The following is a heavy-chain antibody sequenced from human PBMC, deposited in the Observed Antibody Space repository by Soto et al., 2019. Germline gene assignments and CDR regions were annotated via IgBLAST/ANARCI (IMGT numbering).Heavy chain of an antibody. D-gene: IGHD4-17*01. J-gene: IGHJ4*02. CDR2: VYYSGTT. CDR3: ARTTAVPNTLRSRYFFDY. V-gene: IGHV4-61*01. CDR1: GGSVSDKTYY. Sequence: SLTCSVSGGSVSDKTYYWSWIRQPPGKRLEWIGYVYYSGTTNYNPSLESRVTISVDLSKNRFSLRLSSVTTADTALYYCARTTAVPNTLRSRYFFDYWGQGTLVTVSS.